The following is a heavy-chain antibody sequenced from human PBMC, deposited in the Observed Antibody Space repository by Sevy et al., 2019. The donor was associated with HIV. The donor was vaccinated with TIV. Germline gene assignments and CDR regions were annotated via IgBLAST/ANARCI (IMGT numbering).Heavy chain of an antibody. CDR3: ARDGEARMFGVVRDGFDI. CDR2: ISSSGSTI. J-gene: IGHJ3*02. V-gene: IGHV3-11*01. D-gene: IGHD3-3*02. Sequence: GGSLRLSCAASGFTFSDYYMSWIRQAPGKGLEWVSYISSSGSTIYYADSVKGRFTISRDNAKNSLYLQMNSLRAEDTAVYYCARDGEARMFGVVRDGFDIWGQGTMVTVSS. CDR1: GFTFSDYY.